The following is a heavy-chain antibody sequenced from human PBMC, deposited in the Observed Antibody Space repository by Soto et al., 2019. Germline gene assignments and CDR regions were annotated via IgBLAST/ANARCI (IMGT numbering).Heavy chain of an antibody. V-gene: IGHV1-58*01. CDR2: IVVGSGNT. Sequence: SVKVSCKASGFTFTSSAVQWVRQPRGQRLEWIGWIVVGSGNTNYAQKFQERVTITRDMSTSTAYMELSSLRSEDTAVYYCAAAFLEWSNYYYYGMDVWVQGTMVTVSS. J-gene: IGHJ6*02. D-gene: IGHD3-3*02. CDR1: GFTFTSSA. CDR3: AAAFLEWSNYYYYGMDV.